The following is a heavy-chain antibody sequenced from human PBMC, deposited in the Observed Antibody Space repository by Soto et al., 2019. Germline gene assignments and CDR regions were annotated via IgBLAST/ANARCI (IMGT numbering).Heavy chain of an antibody. D-gene: IGHD3-22*01. J-gene: IGHJ3*02. Sequence: ASVKVSCKASGYTFTSYGISWVRQAPGQGLEWMGWISAYNGNTNYAQKLQGRVTMTTDTSTSTAYMELRSLRSDDTAVYYCARVGYYDSSGDYAFDICGQGTMVTVSS. CDR1: GYTFTSYG. CDR3: ARVGYYDSSGDYAFDI. V-gene: IGHV1-18*01. CDR2: ISAYNGNT.